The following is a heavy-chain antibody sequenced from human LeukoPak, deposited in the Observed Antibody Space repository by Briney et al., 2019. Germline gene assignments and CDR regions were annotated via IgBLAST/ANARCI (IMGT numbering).Heavy chain of an antibody. D-gene: IGHD6-13*01. V-gene: IGHV4-30-2*01. CDR2: IYHSGST. CDR3: AREGGGSSWYDY. CDR1: GGSISSGGYY. Sequence: SETLSLTCTVSGGSISSGGYYWSWIRQPPGKGLEWIGYIYHSGSTYYNPSLKSRVTISVDRSKNQFSLKLSSVTAADTAVYYCAREGGGSSWYDYWGQGTLVTVSS. J-gene: IGHJ4*02.